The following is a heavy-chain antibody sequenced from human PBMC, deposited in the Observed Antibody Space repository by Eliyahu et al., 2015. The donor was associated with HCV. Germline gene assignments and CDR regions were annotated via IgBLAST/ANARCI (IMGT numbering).Heavy chain of an antibody. Sequence: VQLQESGPGLVKPSQTLSLTCTVXGASMXSGGHYWNWIXQHPXKGLEWIGYVYYXGNTNYNPSLKSRVSISADASKNQFFLKLNSVTAADTAVYYCARDLGAAGMAYYYALGVWGQGTTVTVSS. J-gene: IGHJ6*02. V-gene: IGHV4-31*03. CDR3: ARDLGAAGMAYYYALGV. CDR1: GASMXSGGHY. CDR2: VYYXGNT. D-gene: IGHD4/OR15-4a*01.